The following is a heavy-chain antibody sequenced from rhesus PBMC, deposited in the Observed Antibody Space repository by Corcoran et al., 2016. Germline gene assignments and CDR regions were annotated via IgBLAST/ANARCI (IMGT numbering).Heavy chain of an antibody. CDR1: GGSISSSY. CDR3: ASEGAAAPFDY. Sequence: QLQLQESGPGLVKPSETLSVTCVVSGGSISSSYWSWIRQAPGKVLEWIGYNYGSGSSTNYNPSLKRRGTRSVDTSKNQLSLKLSSVNAADTAVYYCASEGAAAPFDYWGQGVLVTVSS. CDR2: NYGSGSST. V-gene: IGHV4-169*02. D-gene: IGHD6-25*01. J-gene: IGHJ4*01.